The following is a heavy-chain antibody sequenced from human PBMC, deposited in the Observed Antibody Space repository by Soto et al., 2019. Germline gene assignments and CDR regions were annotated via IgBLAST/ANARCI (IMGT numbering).Heavy chain of an antibody. Sequence: QVQLVQSGAEVKKPGSSVKVSCKASGGAFNYIFDWVRQAPGQGLEWMGGIIPMFGTPKYAQTFQDRITISADVSTGTAYMELTSLRFDDTAIYYCARGRDQPPVGLYFDSWGEGTRVTVSS. D-gene: IGHD1-26*01. CDR3: ARGRDQPPVGLYFDS. CDR1: GGAFNYI. CDR2: IIPMFGTP. J-gene: IGHJ4*02. V-gene: IGHV1-69*01.